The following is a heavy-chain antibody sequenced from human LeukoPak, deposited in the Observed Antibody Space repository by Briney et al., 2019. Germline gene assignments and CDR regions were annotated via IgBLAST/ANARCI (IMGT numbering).Heavy chain of an antibody. Sequence: GGSLRLSCAASGFTFSNAWMNWVRQAPGKGLEWVGRIKSKTDGGTTDYAAPVKGRFTISRDDSKNTLYLQMNSLKTKDTAVYYCTTDWIDGYNFDFDYWGQGTLVTVSS. CDR1: GFTFSNAW. CDR2: IKSKTDGGTT. CDR3: TTDWIDGYNFDFDY. D-gene: IGHD5-24*01. J-gene: IGHJ4*02. V-gene: IGHV3-15*07.